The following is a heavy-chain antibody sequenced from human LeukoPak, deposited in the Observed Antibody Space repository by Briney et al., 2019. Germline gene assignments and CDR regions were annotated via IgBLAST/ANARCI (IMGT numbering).Heavy chain of an antibody. Sequence: SVKVSCKASGGTFSSYAISWVRQAPGQGLEWMGGIIPIFGTANYAQKFQGRVTITADKSTSTAYMELSSLRSEDTAVYYCAKGHYDYVWGSYRPPGYWGQGTLVTVSS. D-gene: IGHD3-16*02. CDR2: IIPIFGTA. CDR3: AKGHYDYVWGSYRPPGY. CDR1: GGTFSSYA. J-gene: IGHJ4*02. V-gene: IGHV1-69*06.